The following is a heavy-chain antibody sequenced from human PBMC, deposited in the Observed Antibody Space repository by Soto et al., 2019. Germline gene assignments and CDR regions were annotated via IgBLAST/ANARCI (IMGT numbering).Heavy chain of an antibody. CDR1: GFSLRTSGMG. CDR3: AHRYASGWLFDDVDY. V-gene: IGHV2-5*01. CDR2: IYWNDDK. Sequence: QITLKESGPTLVKPTQTLTLTCTFSGFSLRTSGMGVGWIRQPPGTGLEWLALIYWNDDKRYSPSLQSRLSITKDTSKNQVVLTMTYMDPVDTATYYFAHRYASGWLFDDVDYWGQGTLVTVSS. D-gene: IGHD6-19*01. J-gene: IGHJ4*02.